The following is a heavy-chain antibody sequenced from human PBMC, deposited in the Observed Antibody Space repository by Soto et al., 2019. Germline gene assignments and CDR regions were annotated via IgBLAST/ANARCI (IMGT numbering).Heavy chain of an antibody. CDR1: GGTFSRHA. V-gene: IGHV1-69*13. J-gene: IGHJ4*02. CDR3: AGDSGSYFEI. CDR2: IIPIYGTP. D-gene: IGHD3-10*01. Sequence: SVKVSCKASGGTFSRHAFSWVRQAPGQGLEWMGGIIPIYGTPTYVQKFQGRISITADESTTTGFMELRSLRSEDTAVYYCAGDSGSYFEIWGQGTQVTVSS.